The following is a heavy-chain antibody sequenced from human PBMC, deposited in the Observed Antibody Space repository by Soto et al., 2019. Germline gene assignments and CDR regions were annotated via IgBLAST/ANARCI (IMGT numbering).Heavy chain of an antibody. CDR3: ARDGGTTVTIGNDAFDI. J-gene: IGHJ3*02. D-gene: IGHD4-17*01. CDR1: GFTFSSYG. Sequence: GGSLRLSCAASGFTFSSYGMHWVRQAPGKGLEWVAVIWYDGSNKYYADSVKGRFTISRDNSKNTLYLQMNSLRAEDTAVYYCARDGGTTVTIGNDAFDIWGQGTMVTVSS. CDR2: IWYDGSNK. V-gene: IGHV3-33*01.